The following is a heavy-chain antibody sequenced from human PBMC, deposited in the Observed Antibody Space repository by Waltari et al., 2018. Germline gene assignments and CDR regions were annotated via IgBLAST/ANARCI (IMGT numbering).Heavy chain of an antibody. V-gene: IGHV4-34*01. CDR1: GGSFSGYY. D-gene: IGHD1-26*01. Sequence: QVQLQQWGAGLLKPSETLSLTCAVYGGSFSGYYWSWIRQPPGKGLEWIVEINHSESTNYNPSLKSRVTRSVDTSNNQFSLKLSSVTATDTAVYYCARGGWQLPSPYYYYYMDVWGKGTTVTVSS. CDR3: ARGGWQLPSPYYYYYMDV. CDR2: INHSEST. J-gene: IGHJ6*03.